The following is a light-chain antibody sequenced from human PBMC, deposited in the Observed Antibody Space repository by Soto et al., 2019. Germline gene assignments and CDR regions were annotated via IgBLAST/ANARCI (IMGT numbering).Light chain of an antibody. CDR2: GAS. Sequence: EIVLTQSPGTXSXXPXXXXTXXXXXXXXXXSSYLAWYQQKPGQAPRLLIYGASSRATGIPDRFSGSGSGTDFTLTISRLEPEDFAVYYCQQYGSSPPTFGQGTRLEIK. V-gene: IGKV3-20*01. CDR1: XXXXSSY. CDR3: QQYGSSPPT. J-gene: IGKJ5*01.